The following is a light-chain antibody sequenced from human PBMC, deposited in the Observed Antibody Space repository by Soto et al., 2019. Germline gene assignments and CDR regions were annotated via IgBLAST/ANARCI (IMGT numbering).Light chain of an antibody. Sequence: IALTQSPATVSVSPGDRVTLSCWASQNIYSNLGWYQQRPGQAPRLIIYRASARPTGIPARFSGSGSGTEFTRTISSLQSEDFATYYCQQYHNLGSVGRGTKVDIK. CDR2: RAS. CDR3: QQYHNLGS. J-gene: IGKJ1*01. CDR1: QNIYSN. V-gene: IGKV3-15*01.